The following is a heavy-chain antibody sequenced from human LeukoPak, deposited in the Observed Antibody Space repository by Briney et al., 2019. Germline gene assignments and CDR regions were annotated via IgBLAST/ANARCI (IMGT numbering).Heavy chain of an antibody. V-gene: IGHV4-59*12. J-gene: IGHJ4*02. CDR2: IYHSGST. D-gene: IGHD6-6*01. CDR3: ARSPEEQLVSYFDY. CDR1: GGSISTYD. Sequence: SETLSLTCAVSGGSISTYDWSWIRQPPGKGLEWIGYIYHSGSTYYNPSLKSRVTISVDRSKNQFSLKLSSVTAADTAVYYCARSPEEQLVSYFDYWGQGTLVTVSS.